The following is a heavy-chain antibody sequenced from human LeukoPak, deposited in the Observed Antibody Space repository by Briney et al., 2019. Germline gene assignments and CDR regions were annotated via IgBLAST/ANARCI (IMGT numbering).Heavy chain of an antibody. CDR2: IYYSGST. D-gene: IGHD4-23*01. V-gene: IGHV4-39*01. CDR1: GGSISSSSYY. Sequence: SETLSLTCTVTGGSISSSSYYWGWIRQPPGKGLEWIGSIYYSGSTYYNPSLKSRVTISVDTSKNQFSLKLSSVTAADTAVYYCARHLWGVVTPYNWFDPWGQGTLVTVSS. J-gene: IGHJ5*02. CDR3: ARHLWGVVTPYNWFDP.